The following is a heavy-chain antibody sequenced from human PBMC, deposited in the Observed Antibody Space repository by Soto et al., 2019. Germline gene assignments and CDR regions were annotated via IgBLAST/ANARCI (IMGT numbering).Heavy chain of an antibody. D-gene: IGHD3-9*01. CDR2: INAGNGNT. Sequence: GTSVKLSCEACGDTFTSYAMHCVRQAPRQRLEWMGWINAGNGNTKYSQKFQGRVTITRDTSASTAYMELSSLRSEDTAVYYCARDEGYYDIFGGLSTKYYFDYWGQGTLVTVSS. CDR1: GDTFTSYA. CDR3: ARDEGYYDIFGGLSTKYYFDY. V-gene: IGHV1-3*01. J-gene: IGHJ4*02.